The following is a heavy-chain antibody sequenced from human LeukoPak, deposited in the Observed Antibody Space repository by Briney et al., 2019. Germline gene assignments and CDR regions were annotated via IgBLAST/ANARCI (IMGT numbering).Heavy chain of an antibody. CDR3: ARSAVTTGWWYYGMDV. Sequence: GASVKVSCKASGGTFSSYAISWVRQAPGQGLEWMGGIIPIFGTANYAQKFQGRVTITADESTSTAYMELSSLRSEDPAVYYCARSAVTTGWWYYGMDVWGQGTTVTVSS. J-gene: IGHJ6*02. D-gene: IGHD4-17*01. V-gene: IGHV1-69*01. CDR1: GGTFSSYA. CDR2: IIPIFGTA.